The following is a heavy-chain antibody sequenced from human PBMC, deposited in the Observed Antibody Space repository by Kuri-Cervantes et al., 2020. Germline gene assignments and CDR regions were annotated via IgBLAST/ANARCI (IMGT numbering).Heavy chain of an antibody. J-gene: IGHJ4*02. D-gene: IGHD3-10*01. V-gene: IGHV3-53*01. CDR2: IYSGGST. CDR1: GFTVSSNY. Sequence: GESLKISCAASGFTVSSNYMSWVRQAPGKGLERVSVIYSGGSTYYADSVKGRFTISRDNSKNTLYLQMNSLRAEDTAVYYCARDGYYGSGSYFGVGSWGKGTLVTVSS. CDR3: ARDGYYGSGSYFGVGS.